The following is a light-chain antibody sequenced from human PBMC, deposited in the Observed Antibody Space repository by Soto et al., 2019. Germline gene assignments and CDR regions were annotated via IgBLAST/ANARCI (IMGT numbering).Light chain of an antibody. CDR1: QSVSGAY. Sequence: EIVLTQSPGTLSLSPGERATVSCRASQSVSGAYISWYQQKPGQAPRLLIYGASNRATGVPDRFSGSGSGTDFTLTISRLEPEDFAMYYCQQFGSSLYPFGQGTKVEIK. J-gene: IGKJ2*01. CDR2: GAS. V-gene: IGKV3-20*01. CDR3: QQFGSSLYP.